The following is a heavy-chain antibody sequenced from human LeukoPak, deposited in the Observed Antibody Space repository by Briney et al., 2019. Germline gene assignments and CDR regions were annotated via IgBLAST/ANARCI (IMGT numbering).Heavy chain of an antibody. V-gene: IGHV3-48*01. D-gene: IGHD3-10*01. CDR3: ARGRVITMVRGVLVY. Sequence: GGSLRLSCAATGFTFSCYSMNWVRQAPGKGLEWVSYISSSSSTIYYADSVKGRFTISSDNAKNSLYLQMNSLRAEDTAVYYCARGRVITMVRGVLVYWGQGTLVTVSS. J-gene: IGHJ4*02. CDR1: GFTFSCYS. CDR2: ISSSSSTI.